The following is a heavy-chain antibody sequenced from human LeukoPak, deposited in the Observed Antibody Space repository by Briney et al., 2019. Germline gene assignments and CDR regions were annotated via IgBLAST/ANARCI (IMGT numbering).Heavy chain of an antibody. CDR2: ISASGTGT. CDR3: AKDQIVGALYYFDY. Sequence: HPGGSLRLSCAASGFTFSSYTMSWVGQTPGKGLEWVSGISASGTGTHYADSVKGRFTISRDNSKNTLYLHMNTLRAEDTAVYHCAKDQIVGALYYFDYWGQGTLVTVSS. V-gene: IGHV3-23*01. J-gene: IGHJ4*02. D-gene: IGHD1-26*01. CDR1: GFTFSSYT.